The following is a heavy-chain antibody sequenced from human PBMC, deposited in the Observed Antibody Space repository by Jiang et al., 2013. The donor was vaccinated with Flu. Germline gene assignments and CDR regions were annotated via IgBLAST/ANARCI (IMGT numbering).Heavy chain of an antibody. CDR1: GDSVSSNSVA. CDR2: TYYRSKWFS. D-gene: IGHD2-8*02. CDR3: ARITGGTPDY. V-gene: IGHV6-1*01. J-gene: IGHJ4*02. Sequence: SQTLSLTCAISGDSVSSNSVAWNWIRQSPSRGLEWLGRTYYRSKWFSDYAVSVKSRISINPDTSKNQFSLQLNSVTPEDTAVYYCARITGGTPDYWGQGTLVTVSS.